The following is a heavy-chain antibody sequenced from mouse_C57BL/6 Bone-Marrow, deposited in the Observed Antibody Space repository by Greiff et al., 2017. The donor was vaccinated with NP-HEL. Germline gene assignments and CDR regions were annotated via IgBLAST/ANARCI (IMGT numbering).Heavy chain of an antibody. J-gene: IGHJ3*01. Sequence: VQLQESGAELARPGASVKLSCKASGYTFTSYGISWVKQRPGQGLEWIGEIYPRSGNTYYNEKFKGKATLTADKSSSTAYMELRSLTSEDSAVYFCARDSSGYWFAYWGQGTLVTVSA. V-gene: IGHV1-81*01. CDR1: GYTFTSYG. D-gene: IGHD3-2*02. CDR3: ARDSSGYWFAY. CDR2: IYPRSGNT.